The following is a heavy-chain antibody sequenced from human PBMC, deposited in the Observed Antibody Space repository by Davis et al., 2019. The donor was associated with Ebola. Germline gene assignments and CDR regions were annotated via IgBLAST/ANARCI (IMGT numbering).Heavy chain of an antibody. J-gene: IGHJ5*02. CDR1: GGTFSNYA. D-gene: IGHD5-18*01. CDR3: ASSSGYSYAALWFDP. Sequence: ASVKISCKASGGTFSNYAISWVRQAPGQGLEWMGWINPNSGGTNYAQKFQGRVTMTRDTSISTAYMELSRLRSDDTAVYYCASSSGYSYAALWFDPWGQGTLVTVSS. CDR2: INPNSGGT. V-gene: IGHV1-2*02.